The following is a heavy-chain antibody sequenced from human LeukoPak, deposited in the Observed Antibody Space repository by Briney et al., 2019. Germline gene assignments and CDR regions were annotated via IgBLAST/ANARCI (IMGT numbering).Heavy chain of an antibody. D-gene: IGHD3-22*01. CDR3: ARVSYYYDSSGPDY. CDR1: GGSISSYY. CDR2: IYYSGST. J-gene: IGHJ4*02. V-gene: IGHV4-59*12. Sequence: SETLSLTCTVSGGSISSYYWSWIRQPPGKGLEWIGYIYYSGSTNYNPSLKSRVTISVDTSKNQFSLKLSSVTAADTAVYYCARVSYYYDSSGPDYWGQGTLVTVS.